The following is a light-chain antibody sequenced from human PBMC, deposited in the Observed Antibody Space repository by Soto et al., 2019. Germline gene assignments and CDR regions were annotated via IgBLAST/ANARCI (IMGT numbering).Light chain of an antibody. CDR1: TSNIGAPYD. Sequence: QSVLTQPPSVSLAPGQRVSISCTGSTSNIGAPYDVHWYQHLPGTAPKLLIYGDNNRPSGVPDRFSGSKSGTSASLAITRLQAEDEADYYCQSYDISLHNYVFGTGTKVTAL. V-gene: IGLV1-40*01. CDR2: GDN. J-gene: IGLJ1*01. CDR3: QSYDISLHNYV.